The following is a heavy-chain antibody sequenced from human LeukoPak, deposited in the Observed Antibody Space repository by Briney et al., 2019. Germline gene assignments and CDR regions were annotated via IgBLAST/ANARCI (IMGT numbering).Heavy chain of an antibody. CDR2: INDRGRA. V-gene: IGHV4-34*01. Sequence: SETLSLTCAVYGGSFSGYYWNWIRQTPGKGLEWLGEINDRGRANYNPSLMSRVTVSVDTSKNQFSLRLTSVTATDTAIYYCARRWNYGRNYYIDVWGKGATVSVSS. J-gene: IGHJ6*03. D-gene: IGHD1-7*01. CDR3: ARRWNYGRNYYIDV. CDR1: GGSFSGYY.